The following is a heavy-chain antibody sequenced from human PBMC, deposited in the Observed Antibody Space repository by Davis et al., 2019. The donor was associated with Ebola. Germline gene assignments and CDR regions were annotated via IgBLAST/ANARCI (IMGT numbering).Heavy chain of an antibody. D-gene: IGHD6-25*01. V-gene: IGHV1-2*04. CDR1: GYTFTSYG. CDR2: INPNSGGT. CDR3: ARDRYSSGGMDV. J-gene: IGHJ6*02. Sequence: ASVKVSCKASGYTFTSYGISWVRQASGQGLEWMGWINPNSGGTNYAQKFQGWVTMTRDTSISTAYMELSRLRSDDTAVYYCARDRYSSGGMDVWGQGTTVTVSS.